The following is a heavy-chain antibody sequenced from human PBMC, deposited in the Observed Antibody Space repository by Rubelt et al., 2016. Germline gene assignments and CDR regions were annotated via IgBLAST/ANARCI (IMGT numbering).Heavy chain of an antibody. J-gene: IGHJ4*02. Sequence: KSRVTISVDTSKNQFSLKLSSVTAADTAVYYCARRMGQIDYWGQGTLVTVSS. CDR3: ARRMGQIDY. V-gene: IGHV4-39*01. D-gene: IGHD2-8*01.